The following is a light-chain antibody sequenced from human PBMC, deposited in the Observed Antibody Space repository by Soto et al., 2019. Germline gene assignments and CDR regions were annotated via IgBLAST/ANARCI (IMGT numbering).Light chain of an antibody. Sequence: DIQLAQSPSSLSACVGEDVAVTGRASQSVSGWLAWYQQKPGEAPKLLIYDASALPRGVPSRFSGSGSGTKFTFTISSLQPVDLATYYGQQYDRYWTFGEGTKV. J-gene: IGKJ1*01. CDR1: QSVSGW. CDR2: DAS. V-gene: IGKV1-5*01. CDR3: QQYDRYWT.